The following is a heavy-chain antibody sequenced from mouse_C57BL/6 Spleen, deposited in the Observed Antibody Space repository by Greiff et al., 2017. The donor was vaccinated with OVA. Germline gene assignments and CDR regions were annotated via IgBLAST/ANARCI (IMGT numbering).Heavy chain of an antibody. CDR2: IDPETGGT. V-gene: IGHV1-15*01. CDR3: TRSRQLRSYYAMDY. CDR1: GYTFTDYE. Sequence: VQLQQSGAELVRPGASVTLSCKASGYTFTDYEMHWVKQTPVHGLEWIGAIDPETGGTAYNQKFKGKAILTADKSSSTAYMELRSLTSEDSAVYYCTRSRQLRSYYAMDYWGQGTSVTVSS. D-gene: IGHD3-2*02. J-gene: IGHJ4*01.